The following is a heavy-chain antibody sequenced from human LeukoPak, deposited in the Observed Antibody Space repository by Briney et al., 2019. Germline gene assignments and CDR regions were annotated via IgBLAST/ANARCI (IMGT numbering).Heavy chain of an antibody. CDR2: ISAYNGNT. CDR1: GYTFTSYG. J-gene: IGHJ6*02. V-gene: IGHV1-18*01. CDR3: ARDDRMDYYDSSGFVYYYCGMDV. D-gene: IGHD3-22*01. Sequence: ASVKVSRKASGYTFTSYGISWVRQAPGQGLEWMGWISAYNGNTNYAQKLQGRVTMTTDTSTSTAYMELRSLRSDDTAVYYCARDDRMDYYDSSGFVYYYCGMDVWGQGTTVTVSS.